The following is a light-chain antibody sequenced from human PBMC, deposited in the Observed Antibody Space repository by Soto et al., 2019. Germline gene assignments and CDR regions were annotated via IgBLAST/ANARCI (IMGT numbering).Light chain of an antibody. CDR2: DVS. CDR3: KQHNNSPCT. Sequence: DIQMTQSPSTLSASVGDRGIITCRASQSIGDWLAWYQQKPGKAPKVLIDDVSRLESGVPSRFSGSGSGTKFSRAISSRQSDYCATYYCKQHNNSPCTFAPGTKVEI. CDR1: QSIGDW. J-gene: IGKJ1*01. V-gene: IGKV1-5*01.